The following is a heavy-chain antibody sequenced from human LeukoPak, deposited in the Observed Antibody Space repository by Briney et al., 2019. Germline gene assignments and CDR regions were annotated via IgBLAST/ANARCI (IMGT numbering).Heavy chain of an antibody. V-gene: IGHV1-18*01. J-gene: IGHJ4*02. CDR1: GYTFTSYG. CDR3: ARDPSNSSGWKTFFDY. D-gene: IGHD6-19*01. Sequence: GASVTVSFKASGYTFTSYGCSWVRQAPGQGREWLGLISAYNCNTNYAQKLQGRVTMAKDTSTSTAYMELRSLRSDDTAVYSCARDPSNSSGWKTFFDYWGQGTLVTVYS. CDR2: ISAYNCNT.